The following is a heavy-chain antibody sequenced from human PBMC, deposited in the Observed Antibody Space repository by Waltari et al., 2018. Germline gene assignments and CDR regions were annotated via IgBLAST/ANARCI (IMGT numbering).Heavy chain of an antibody. J-gene: IGHJ3*02. V-gene: IGHV4-61*02. CDR2: VYSAGNT. Sequence: QVQLQESGPGLVKPSQTLSLTCDVSGFSISSGGYFWSWVRQPAGKGLEWIGRVYSAGNTDYNPSLKSRATVSVDTSKNQFFLRLTFMAAADAAVYYCASFREYYDSSGNYFGAFDTWGQGTKVTVSS. D-gene: IGHD3-22*01. CDR3: ASFREYYDSSGNYFGAFDT. CDR1: GFSISSGGYF.